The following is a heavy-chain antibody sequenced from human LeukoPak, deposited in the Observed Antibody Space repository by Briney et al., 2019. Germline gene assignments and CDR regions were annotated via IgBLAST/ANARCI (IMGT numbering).Heavy chain of an antibody. D-gene: IGHD3-3*01. CDR1: GFTFSSYT. CDR3: AGGTYYDFWSGYYHHVYGMDV. CDR2: ISYDGTNK. Sequence: GGSLRLSCAASGFTFSSYTMHWVRQAPGKGLEWVAVISYDGTNKYYADSVKGRFTISRDNSKNTLYLQMNSLRAEDTAVYYCAGGTYYDFWSGYYHHVYGMDVWGQGTTVTVSS. V-gene: IGHV3-30-3*01. J-gene: IGHJ6*02.